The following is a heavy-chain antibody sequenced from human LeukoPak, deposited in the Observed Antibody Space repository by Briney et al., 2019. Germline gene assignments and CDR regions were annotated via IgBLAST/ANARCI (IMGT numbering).Heavy chain of an antibody. V-gene: IGHV4-39*01. CDR2: IYYSGGT. CDR1: GGSVSSSSYY. Sequence: SETLSLTCTVSGGSVSSSSYYWGWIRQPPGKGLEWIGSIYYSGGTYYNPSLKSRVTISVDTSKNQFSLKVSSVTAADTALYYCGSRVWNNWFDPWGQGTLVTVSS. J-gene: IGHJ5*02. D-gene: IGHD2-8*01. CDR3: GSRVWNNWFDP.